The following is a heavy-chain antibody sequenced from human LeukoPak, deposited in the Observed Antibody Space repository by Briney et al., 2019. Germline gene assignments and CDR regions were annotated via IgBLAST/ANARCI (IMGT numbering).Heavy chain of an antibody. V-gene: IGHV3-53*01. Sequence: GGSLRLSCAISGFTVSNNYMSWVRQPPGKGLEWVSVIYSGGSTYYADSVKGRFTISRDTSKNTLYLQMNSLIDEDPAVYYCARGGGAYCGGDCFRAFDIWGQGTMVTVSP. D-gene: IGHD2-21*02. CDR2: IYSGGST. CDR3: ARGGGAYCGGDCFRAFDI. CDR1: GFTVSNNY. J-gene: IGHJ3*02.